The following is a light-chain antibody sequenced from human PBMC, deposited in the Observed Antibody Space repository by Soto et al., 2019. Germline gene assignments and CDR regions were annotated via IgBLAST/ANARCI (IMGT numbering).Light chain of an antibody. CDR1: QGFAPSDGSTR. Sequence: VVLTQSPLSLRVTLGQQASIPSRSSQGFAPSDGSTRCSWYQQRQGQSPRRLIYATSNRDSGVPARFIGSGSGTDFTLSISWLEAEEVGIYYCLQHTHWPHTFGHVTKVDLK. CDR2: ATS. V-gene: IGKV2-30*02. CDR3: LQHTHWPHT. J-gene: IGKJ1*01.